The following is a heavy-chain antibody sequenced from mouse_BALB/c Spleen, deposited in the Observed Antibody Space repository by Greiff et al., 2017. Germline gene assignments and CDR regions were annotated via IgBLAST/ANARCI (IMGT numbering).Heavy chain of an antibody. CDR3: GREEDYDGDAMDY. CDR2: INPYNGDT. J-gene: IGHJ4*01. D-gene: IGHD2-4*01. CDR1: CYSFTGYF. V-gene: IGHV1-37*01. Sequence: VQLQQSGPELVKPGASVKISCKASCYSFTGYFMNWVKQSHGKSLEWIGRINPYNGDTFYNQKFKGKATLTVDKSSSTAHMELLSLTSEDSAVYYCGREEDYDGDAMDYWGQGTSVTVSS.